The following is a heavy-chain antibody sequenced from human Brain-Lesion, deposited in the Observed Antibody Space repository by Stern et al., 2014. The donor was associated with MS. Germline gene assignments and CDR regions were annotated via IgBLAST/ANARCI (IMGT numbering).Heavy chain of an antibody. Sequence: VQLVESGAEVKKPGASVKVSCKTSGYIFTGYYIHWVRQAPGKGLEWMAWIKPNTGGTKYAQKFQGRVTMSRDTSVSTACVELSSLTSDDTAVYYCARDQRGITIFGVVTDYYYLGMDVWGQGTTVTVSS. CDR2: IKPNTGGT. J-gene: IGHJ6*02. CDR1: GYIFTGYY. CDR3: ARDQRGITIFGVVTDYYYLGMDV. V-gene: IGHV1-2*02. D-gene: IGHD3-3*01.